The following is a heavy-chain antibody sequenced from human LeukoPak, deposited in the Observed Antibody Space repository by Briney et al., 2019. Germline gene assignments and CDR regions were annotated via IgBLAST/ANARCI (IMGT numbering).Heavy chain of an antibody. Sequence: ASVKVSCKASGYTFTSYDISWVRQAPGQGLEWMGWISAYNGNTNYSQNLQGRVTMTTDTSTSTAYMELRSLRSDDTAVYYCARVSRSPYYHSSLWGQGTLVTVSS. V-gene: IGHV1-18*01. CDR2: ISAYNGNT. CDR1: GYTFTSYD. D-gene: IGHD3-22*01. J-gene: IGHJ4*02. CDR3: ARVSRSPYYHSSL.